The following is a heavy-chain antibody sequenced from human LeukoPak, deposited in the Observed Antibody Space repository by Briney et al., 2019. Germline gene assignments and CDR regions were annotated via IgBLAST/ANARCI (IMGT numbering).Heavy chain of an antibody. J-gene: IGHJ5*02. D-gene: IGHD3-22*01. CDR3: ASGNYYDSSDYYYFRT. CDR2: INPNSGGT. Sequence: ASVKVSCKASGYTFTGYYMQWVRQAPGQGLEWMGRINPNSGGTNYAQKFQGRVTMTRDTSISTAYMELSRLRSDDTAVYYCASGNYYDSSDYYYFRTWGQGTLVTVSS. V-gene: IGHV1-2*06. CDR1: GYTFTGYY.